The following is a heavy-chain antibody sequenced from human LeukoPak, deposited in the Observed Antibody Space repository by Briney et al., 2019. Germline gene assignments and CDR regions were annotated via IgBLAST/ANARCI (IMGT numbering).Heavy chain of an antibody. CDR3: AKVYSYGHEAYFDY. Sequence: GGSLRLSCAASGFTFSSYAMSWVRQAPGKGLEWVSAISGSGGSTYYADSVKGRFTISRDNSKNTLYLQMNSLRAEGTAVYYCAKVYSYGHEAYFDYWGQGTLVTVSS. V-gene: IGHV3-23*01. D-gene: IGHD5-18*01. J-gene: IGHJ4*02. CDR1: GFTFSSYA. CDR2: ISGSGGST.